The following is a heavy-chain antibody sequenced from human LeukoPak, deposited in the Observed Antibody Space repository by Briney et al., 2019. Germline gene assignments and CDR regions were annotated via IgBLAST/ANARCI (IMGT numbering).Heavy chain of an antibody. CDR3: AREDGYCSGGNCYSYFDS. J-gene: IGHJ4*02. CDR1: GFTFSHFW. V-gene: IGHV3-7*01. Sequence: GGSLRLSCAASGFTFSHFWMSWVRQAPGKGLEWVAYIKKTGSETYYVDSVKGRFTITRDNTRNSLFLQMYSLRAEDTAMYFCAREDGYCSGGNCYSYFDSWGQGTLVTISS. CDR2: IKKTGSET. D-gene: IGHD2-15*01.